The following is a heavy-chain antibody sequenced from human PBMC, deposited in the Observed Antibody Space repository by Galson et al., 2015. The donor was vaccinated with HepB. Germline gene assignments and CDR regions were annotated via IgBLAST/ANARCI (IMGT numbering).Heavy chain of an antibody. CDR2: ISGSGGST. Sequence: LRLSCAASGFTFSSYAMSWVRQAPGKGLEWVSAISGSGGSTYYADSVKGRFTISRDNSKNTLYLQMNSLKASDTAMYYCARQPRSDAFDIWGQGTMVTVSS. V-gene: IGHV3-23*01. CDR1: GFTFSSYA. CDR3: ARQPRSDAFDI. D-gene: IGHD2-15*01. J-gene: IGHJ3*02.